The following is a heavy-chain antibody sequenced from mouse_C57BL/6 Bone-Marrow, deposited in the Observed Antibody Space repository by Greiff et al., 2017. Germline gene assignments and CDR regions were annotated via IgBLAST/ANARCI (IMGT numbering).Heavy chain of an antibody. CDR2: IDPENGDT. CDR3: TTAAFDV. CDR1: GFNIKDDY. V-gene: IGHV14-4*01. Sequence: EVKLMESGAELVRPGASVKLSCTASGFNIKDDYMHWVKQRPEQGLEWIGWIDPENGDTEYASQFQGKATITADTSSNPAYLQLSSLTTEDTAVYYCTTAAFDVWGTGTTVTVSS. J-gene: IGHJ1*03.